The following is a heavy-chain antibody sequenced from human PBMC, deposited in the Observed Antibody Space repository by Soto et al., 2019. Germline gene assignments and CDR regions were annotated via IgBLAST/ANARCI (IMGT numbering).Heavy chain of an antibody. CDR2: ISGSDGKT. Sequence: DVQLWESGGGLVQPGGSLRLSCAASGFSFGSYALSWVRQAPGKGLEWVSTISGSDGKTFYADSVKGRFSLSRDTSQSTLYLQMNSLRADDTAMYYCARWSYLDYWGQGTRVTVSS. CDR1: GFSFGSYA. V-gene: IGHV3-23*01. CDR3: ARWSYLDY. J-gene: IGHJ4*02. D-gene: IGHD3-3*01.